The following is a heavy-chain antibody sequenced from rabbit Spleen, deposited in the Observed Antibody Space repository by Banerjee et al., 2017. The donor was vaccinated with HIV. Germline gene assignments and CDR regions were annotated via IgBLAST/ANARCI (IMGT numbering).Heavy chain of an antibody. Sequence: QEQLVESGGGPVKPEGSLKLSCTASGFSFSNKAVMCWVRQAPGKGLEWIACINVVTGKAVYASWAKGRFTFSKTSSTTVTLQMTSLTAADTATYFCARDLVGVIGWNFGWWGQGTLVTVS. CDR1: GFSFSNKAV. V-gene: IGHV1S45*01. CDR2: INVVTGKA. D-gene: IGHD4-1*01. J-gene: IGHJ3*01. CDR3: ARDLVGVIGWNFGW.